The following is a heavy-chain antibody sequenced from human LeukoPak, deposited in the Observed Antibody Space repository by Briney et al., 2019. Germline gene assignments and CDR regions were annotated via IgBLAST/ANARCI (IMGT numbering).Heavy chain of an antibody. J-gene: IGHJ6*02. CDR3: AGTGLPYAMDV. CDR2: IKHDGSEK. D-gene: IGHD3/OR15-3a*01. V-gene: IGHV3-7*01. Sequence: PGGSLRLSCAASGFTFSTYWMTWVRQAPGKGLEWVANIKHDGSEKYYVDSLKGRFTISRDNAKNSLYLQMNSLRAEDTAVYYCAGTGLPYAMDVWGQGTTDTVSS. CDR1: GFTFSTYW.